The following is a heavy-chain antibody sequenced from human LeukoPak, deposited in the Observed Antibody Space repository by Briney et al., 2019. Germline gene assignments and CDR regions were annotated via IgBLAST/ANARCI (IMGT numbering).Heavy chain of an antibody. V-gene: IGHV3-7*01. CDR2: IKPDGSEK. Sequence: GGSLRLSCAASGFTFSNYWMTWFRQTPGKGLEWVGNIKPDGSEKYYVDSVKGRFTISRDNAKDSLFLQMSSLRVEDTAIYYCARDYVWGSSESDYWGQGTLVTVSS. CDR3: ARDYVWGSSESDY. D-gene: IGHD7-27*01. J-gene: IGHJ4*02. CDR1: GFTFSNYW.